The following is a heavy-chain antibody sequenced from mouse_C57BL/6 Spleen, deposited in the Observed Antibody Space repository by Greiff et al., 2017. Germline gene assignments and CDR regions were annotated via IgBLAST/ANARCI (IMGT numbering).Heavy chain of an antibody. V-gene: IGHV1-7*01. Sequence: VQLVESGAELAKPGASVKLSCKASGYTFTSYWMHWVKQRPGQGLEWIGYINPSSGYTKYNQKFKDKATLTADKSSSTAYMQLSSLTYEDSAVYYCARSHGSSYGAMDYWGQGTSVTVSS. J-gene: IGHJ4*01. CDR1: GYTFTSYW. CDR3: ARSHGSSYGAMDY. D-gene: IGHD1-1*01. CDR2: INPSSGYT.